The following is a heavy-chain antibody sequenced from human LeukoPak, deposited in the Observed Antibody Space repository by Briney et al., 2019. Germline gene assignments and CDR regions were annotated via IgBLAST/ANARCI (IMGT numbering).Heavy chain of an antibody. Sequence: GGSLRLSCAASGFTFSSYDMHWVRQGTGKGLEWVSAIGTAGDTYYPGSVKGRFTISRENAKNSLYLQMNSLRAGDTAVYYCARTSGSYYEFDYWGQGTLVTVSS. D-gene: IGHD1-26*01. CDR2: IGTAGDT. CDR3: ARTSGSYYEFDY. J-gene: IGHJ4*02. V-gene: IGHV3-13*04. CDR1: GFTFSSYD.